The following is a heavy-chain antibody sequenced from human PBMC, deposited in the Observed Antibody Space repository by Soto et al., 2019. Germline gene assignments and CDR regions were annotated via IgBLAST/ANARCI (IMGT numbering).Heavy chain of an antibody. V-gene: IGHV3-23*01. CDR2: ISGSGGTT. CDR3: AKDRSSTSCYAFDY. D-gene: IGHD2-2*01. Sequence: GGSLRLSCAASGFTFRNYAMSWARQAPGKGLEWVSAISGSGGTTHYADSVKGWFTISRDNSKNTLYLQMNSLRVEDTAVYYCAKDRSSTSCYAFDYWGQGSLVTVSS. CDR1: GFTFRNYA. J-gene: IGHJ4*02.